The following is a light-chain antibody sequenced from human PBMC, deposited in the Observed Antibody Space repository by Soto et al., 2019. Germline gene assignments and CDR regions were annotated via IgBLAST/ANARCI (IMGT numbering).Light chain of an antibody. CDR2: LNSDGSH. CDR3: QTWDTGIVV. J-gene: IGLJ2*01. Sequence: QSVLTQSPSASASLGASVKLTCSLNSGHSSYAIAWHQQQPEKGPRYLMKLNSDGSHSKGDGIPDRFSGSSSGAERYLTISRLQSEDEADYYCQTWDTGIVVFGGGTKLTVL. CDR1: SGHSSYA. V-gene: IGLV4-69*01.